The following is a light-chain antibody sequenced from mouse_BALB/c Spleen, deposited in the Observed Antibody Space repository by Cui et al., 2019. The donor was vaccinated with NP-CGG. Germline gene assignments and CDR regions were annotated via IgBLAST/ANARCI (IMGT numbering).Light chain of an antibody. J-gene: IGLJ1*01. Sequence: HGVVTHNSALTTSPGETVTLTCRSSTGAVTTNNYANWVQEKPDHLFTGLIGGTNNRAPGVPARFSGSLIGDKAALTITGAQSEDEAIYFCALWYSNHWVFGGGTKLTVL. V-gene: IGLV1*01. CDR3: ALWYSNHWV. CDR2: GTN. CDR1: TGAVTTNNY.